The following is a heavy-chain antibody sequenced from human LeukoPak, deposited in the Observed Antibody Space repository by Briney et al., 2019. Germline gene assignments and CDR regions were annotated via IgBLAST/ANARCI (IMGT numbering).Heavy chain of an antibody. CDR2: INTNTGNP. Sequence: ASVKVSCKASGYTFTSYAMNWVRQAPGQGLEWMGWINTNTGNPTYAQGFTGQFVFSLDTSVSTAYLQISSLKAEDTAVYYCASSLTGYYQNDAFDIWGQGTMVTVSS. CDR3: ASSLTGYYQNDAFDI. D-gene: IGHD3-9*01. CDR1: GYTFTSYA. J-gene: IGHJ3*02. V-gene: IGHV7-4-1*02.